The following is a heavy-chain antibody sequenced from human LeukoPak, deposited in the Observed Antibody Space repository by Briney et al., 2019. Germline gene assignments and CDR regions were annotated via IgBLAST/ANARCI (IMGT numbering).Heavy chain of an antibody. Sequence: KPSETLSLTCTVYGGSFSDYYWSWIRQPPGKGLEWIGEINHSGGTNYNPSLKSRVTIAVDTSKNQFSLRLSSVTAADTAVYYCARASTSTHRRFHYYFDYWGQGTLVTVSS. V-gene: IGHV4-34*01. CDR3: ARASTSTHRRFHYYFDY. J-gene: IGHJ4*02. D-gene: IGHD2-21*01. CDR1: GGSFSDYY. CDR2: INHSGGT.